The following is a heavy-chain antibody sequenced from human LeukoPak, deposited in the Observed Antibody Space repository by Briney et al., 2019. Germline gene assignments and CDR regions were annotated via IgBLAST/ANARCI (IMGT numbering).Heavy chain of an antibody. J-gene: IGHJ6*03. V-gene: IGHV4-34*01. CDR1: GGSFSGYY. CDR2: INHSGST. CDR3: ARFRRGDIVVVPAAPYYHYYMDV. D-gene: IGHD2-2*01. Sequence: PSETLSLTCAVYGGSFSGYYWSWIRQPPGKGLEWIGEINHSGSTNYNPSLKSRVTISVDTSKNQFSLKLSSVTAADTAVYYCARFRRGDIVVVPAAPYYHYYMDVWGKGTTVTVSS.